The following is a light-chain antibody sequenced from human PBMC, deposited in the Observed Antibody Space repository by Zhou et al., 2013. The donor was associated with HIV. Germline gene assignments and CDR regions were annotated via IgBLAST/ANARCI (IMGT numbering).Light chain of an antibody. CDR1: QSISSY. J-gene: IGKJ1*01. V-gene: IGKV1-NL1*01. CDR3: QQYYSTPGT. Sequence: DIQMTQSPSSLSASVGDRVTITCRASQSISSYLNWYQQKPGKAPKLLLYAASRLESGVPSRFSGSGSGTDYTLTISSLQPEDFATYYCQQYYSTPGTFGQGTKVEIK. CDR2: AAS.